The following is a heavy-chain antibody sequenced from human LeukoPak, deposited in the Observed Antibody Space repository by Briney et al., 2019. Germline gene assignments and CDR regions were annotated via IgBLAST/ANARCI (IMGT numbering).Heavy chain of an antibody. Sequence: SETLSLTCTVSGGSISSGGYYWSWIRQHPGKGLEWIGYIYYSGSTYYNPSLKSRVTISVDTSKNQLSLKLSSVTAADTAVYYCARWFEGITGTYFDYWGQGTLVTVSS. CDR2: IYYSGST. V-gene: IGHV4-31*03. CDR3: ARWFEGITGTYFDY. J-gene: IGHJ4*02. CDR1: GGSISSGGYY. D-gene: IGHD1-20*01.